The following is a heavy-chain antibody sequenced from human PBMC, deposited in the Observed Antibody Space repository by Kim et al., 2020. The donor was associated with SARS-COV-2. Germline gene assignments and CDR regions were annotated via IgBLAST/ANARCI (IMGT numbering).Heavy chain of an antibody. D-gene: IGHD3-3*01. CDR3: ARTRNQYEVLYGMDV. CDR2: IYSGGST. J-gene: IGHJ6*02. V-gene: IGHV3-53*04. CDR1: GFTVSSNY. Sequence: GGSLRLSCAASGFTVSSNYMSWVRQAPGKGLEWVSVIYSGGSTYYADSVKGRFTISRHNSKNTLYLQMNSLRAEDTAVYYCARTRNQYEVLYGMDVWGQGTTVTVSS.